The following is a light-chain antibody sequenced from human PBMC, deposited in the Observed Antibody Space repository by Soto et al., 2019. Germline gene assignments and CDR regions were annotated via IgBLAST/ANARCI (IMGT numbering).Light chain of an antibody. V-gene: IGLV1-40*01. Sequence: QSALTQPPSVSGAPGQRVTISCTGSSSNIGAGYDVHWYQQPPGTAPKLLIYGNSNRPSGVPDRFSGSKSGTSASLAITGLQAEDEADYSCQSYDSSLTGYVFGTGTKVTDL. CDR3: QSYDSSLTGYV. CDR2: GNS. CDR1: SSNIGAGYD. J-gene: IGLJ1*01.